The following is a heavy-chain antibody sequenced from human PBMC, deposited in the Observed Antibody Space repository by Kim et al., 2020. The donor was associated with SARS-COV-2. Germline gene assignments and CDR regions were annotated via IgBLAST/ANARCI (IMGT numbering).Heavy chain of an antibody. CDR2: INHSGST. Sequence: SETLSLTCAVYGGSFSGYYWSWIRQPPGKGLEWIGEINHSGSTNYNPSLKSRVTISVDTSKNQFSLKLSSVTAADTAVYYCASELEDSSGYLPTYYFDYWGQGTLVTVSS. J-gene: IGHJ4*02. CDR1: GGSFSGYY. D-gene: IGHD3-22*01. V-gene: IGHV4-34*01. CDR3: ASELEDSSGYLPTYYFDY.